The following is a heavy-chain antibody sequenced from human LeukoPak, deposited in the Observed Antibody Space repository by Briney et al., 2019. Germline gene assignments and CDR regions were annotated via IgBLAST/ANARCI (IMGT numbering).Heavy chain of an antibody. V-gene: IGHV4-31*03. CDR1: GGSISSGGYY. J-gene: IGHJ4*02. CDR2: IYYSGST. CDR3: ARGSDSGENSSGYLFDY. Sequence: KTSETLSLTCTVSGGSISSGGYYWSWIRQHPGKGLEWIGYIYYSGSTYYNPSLKSRVTISVDTSKNQFSLKLSSVTAADTAVYYCARGSDSGENSSGYLFDYWGQGTLVTVSS. D-gene: IGHD3-22*01.